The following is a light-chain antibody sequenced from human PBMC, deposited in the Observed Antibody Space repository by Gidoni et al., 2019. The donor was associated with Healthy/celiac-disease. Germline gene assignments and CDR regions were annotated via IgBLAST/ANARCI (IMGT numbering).Light chain of an antibody. Sequence: DIVMTQSPDSLAASLGERATINCKSSQSVLYSSNNKNYLAWYQQKPGQPPKLLIYWASTRESGVPDRFSGSGSGTDFTLTISSLQAEDVAVYYCQQYCSTSWTFGQGTKVEIK. CDR1: QSVLYSSNNKNY. J-gene: IGKJ1*01. CDR3: QQYCSTSWT. CDR2: WAS. V-gene: IGKV4-1*01.